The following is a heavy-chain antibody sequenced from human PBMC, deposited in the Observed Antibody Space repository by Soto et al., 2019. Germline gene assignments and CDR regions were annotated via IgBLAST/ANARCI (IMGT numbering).Heavy chain of an antibody. CDR3: ARNHYDFWSGLNYYYYGMDV. Sequence: PGGSLRLSCAASGFTFSDYYMSWIRQAPGKGLEWVSYISSSGSTIYYADSVKGRFTISRDNAKNSLYLQMNSLRAEDTAVYYCARNHYDFWSGLNYYYYGMDVWGQGTTVTVSS. V-gene: IGHV3-11*01. D-gene: IGHD3-3*01. CDR1: GFTFSDYY. CDR2: ISSSGSTI. J-gene: IGHJ6*02.